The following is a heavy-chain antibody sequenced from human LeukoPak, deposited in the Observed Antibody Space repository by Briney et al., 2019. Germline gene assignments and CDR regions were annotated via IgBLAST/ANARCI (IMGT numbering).Heavy chain of an antibody. J-gene: IGHJ4*02. Sequence: PSETLSLTCTVSGGSISSSSYYWGWIRQPPGKGLEWIGGIYYSGSTYYNPSLKSRVTISVDTSKNQFSLKLSSVTAADTAVYYCARARWYSWDYWGQGTLVTVSS. V-gene: IGHV4-39*07. CDR2: IYYSGST. D-gene: IGHD1-1*01. CDR3: ARARWYSWDY. CDR1: GGSISSSSYY.